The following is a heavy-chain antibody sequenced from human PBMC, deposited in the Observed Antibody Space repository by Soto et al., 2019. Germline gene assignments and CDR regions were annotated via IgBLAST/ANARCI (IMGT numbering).Heavy chain of an antibody. CDR1: GDSISDYY. Sequence: QVQLQESGPGLVKPSETLSLTCSVSGDSISDYYWSWIRQPPGKGLEWLGYIYHSGSTYYNPTLKRRDTISDDTSKTHSSLKLRSQTAADTAVYNSPRATRSHMHVWGQDPTGTLS. CDR2: IYHSGST. CDR3: PRATRSHMHV. J-gene: IGHJ6*02. V-gene: IGHV4-59*12.